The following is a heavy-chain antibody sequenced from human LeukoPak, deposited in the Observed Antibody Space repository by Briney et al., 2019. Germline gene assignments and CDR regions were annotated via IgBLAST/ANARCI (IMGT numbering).Heavy chain of an antibody. V-gene: IGHV4-39*03. CDR3: CRHSPYYLGSGRYFQD. D-gene: IGHD3-10*01. CDR1: GDSISMGPYY. CDR2: IYYSGNT. J-gene: IGHJ1*01. Sequence: SETLSLTCTFSGDSISMGPYYWVLIRHPPGKGLEWIGNIYYSGNTYYSPSLKSRVTISLDTSEYQFSLKLTSVPAADTAVYYCCRHSPYYLGSGRYFQDWSQGTLVSVS.